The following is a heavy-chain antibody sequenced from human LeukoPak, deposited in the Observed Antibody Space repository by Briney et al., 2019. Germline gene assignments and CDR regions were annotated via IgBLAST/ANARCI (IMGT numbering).Heavy chain of an antibody. CDR2: IKQDGSEK. CDR1: GFTFSSYW. J-gene: IGHJ3*01. CDR3: AKNHDSNGYHTDDAFDV. Sequence: GGSLRLSCAASGFTFSSYWMSWVRQAPGKGLEWVANIKQDGSEKHYVDSVKGRFTFSRDNAKNSLYLQMNSLRAEDTAVYYCAKNHDSNGYHTDDAFDVWGQGTMVTVSS. D-gene: IGHD3-22*01. V-gene: IGHV3-7*03.